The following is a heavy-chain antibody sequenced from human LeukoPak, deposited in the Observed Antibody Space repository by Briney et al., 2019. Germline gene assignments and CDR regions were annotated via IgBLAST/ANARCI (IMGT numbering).Heavy chain of an antibody. D-gene: IGHD6-19*01. Sequence: SETLSLTCTVSGGSISSYYWSWIRQPPGKGLEWIGYIYYSGSTNYNPPLKSRVTISVDTSKNQFSLKLSSVTAADTAVYYCAGRYSSGWYYYYYGMDVWGQGTTVTVSS. CDR1: GGSISSYY. V-gene: IGHV4-59*01. CDR3: AGRYSSGWYYYYYGMDV. CDR2: IYYSGST. J-gene: IGHJ6*02.